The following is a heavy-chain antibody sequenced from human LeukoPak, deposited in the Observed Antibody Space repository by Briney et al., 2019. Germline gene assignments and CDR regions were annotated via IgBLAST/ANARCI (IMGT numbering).Heavy chain of an antibody. CDR1: GFTFSSYA. J-gene: IGHJ4*02. V-gene: IGHV3-23*01. CDR2: ISGSGGST. CDR3: AKDIGDSSGWY. Sequence: GGSLRLSCAASGFTFSSYAMSWVRQAPGNGLEWVSAISGSGGSTYYADSVKGRFTISRDNSKNTLYLQMNSLRAEDTAVYYCAKDIGDSSGWYWGQGTLVTVSS. D-gene: IGHD6-19*01.